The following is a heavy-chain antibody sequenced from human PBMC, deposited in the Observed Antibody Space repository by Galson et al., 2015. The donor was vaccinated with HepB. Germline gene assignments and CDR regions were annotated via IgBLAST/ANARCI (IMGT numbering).Heavy chain of an antibody. Sequence: SLRLSCAASGFTFRDYAMSWFRQASGKGLEWVGFIRSKPNGMTTEYADSVKGRFTISRDNSKNTLYLQMNSLRAEDTAVYYCARGPNSVRYFDWLFGDWGQGTLVTVSS. J-gene: IGHJ4*02. CDR2: IRSKPNGMTT. CDR1: GFTFRDYA. CDR3: ARGPNSVRYFDWLFGD. V-gene: IGHV3-49*03. D-gene: IGHD3-9*01.